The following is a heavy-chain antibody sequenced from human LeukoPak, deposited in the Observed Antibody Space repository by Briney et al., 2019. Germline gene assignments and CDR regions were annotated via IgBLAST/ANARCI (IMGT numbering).Heavy chain of an antibody. CDR1: GYTFTNYG. CDR3: ARVPLHDASGRYYPH. CDR2: INTGNGNT. V-gene: IGHV1-3*04. D-gene: IGHD3-22*01. Sequence: ASVKVSCKTAGYTFTNYGMHWVRQAPRQSLEWMGWINTGNGNTKSSQKFQDRVTLTRDTSASTAYMELNSLSSEDTAVYYCARVPLHDASGRYYPHWGQGTLVTVSS. J-gene: IGHJ1*01.